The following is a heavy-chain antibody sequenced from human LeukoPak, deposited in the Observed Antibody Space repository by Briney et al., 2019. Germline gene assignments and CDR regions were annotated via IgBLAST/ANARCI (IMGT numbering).Heavy chain of an antibody. J-gene: IGHJ4*02. V-gene: IGHV1-69*04. D-gene: IGHD2-2*01. CDR2: IIPILGIA. CDR3: ARRGEGGSTFDY. CDR1: GGTFSSYA. Sequence: SVKVSCKASGGTFSSYAISWVRQAPGQGLEWMGRIIPILGIANYAQKFQGRVTITADKSTSTAYMGLSSLRSEDTAVYYCARRGEGGSTFDYWGQGTLVTVSS.